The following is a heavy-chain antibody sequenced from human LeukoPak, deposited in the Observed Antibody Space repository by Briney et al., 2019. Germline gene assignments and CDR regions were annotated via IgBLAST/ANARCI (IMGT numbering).Heavy chain of an antibody. J-gene: IGHJ3*02. V-gene: IGHV5-51*01. CDR3: ARHLTRSILNDAFDI. D-gene: IGHD3-3*01. CDR1: GYSFTSYW. Sequence: GESLKISCKGSGYSFTSYWIGWVRQMPGKGLEWMGIIYPGDSDTRYSPSFQGQVTISADTSISTAYLQWRSLKTSDIAMYYCARHLTRSILNDAFDIWGQGTMVTVSA. CDR2: IYPGDSDT.